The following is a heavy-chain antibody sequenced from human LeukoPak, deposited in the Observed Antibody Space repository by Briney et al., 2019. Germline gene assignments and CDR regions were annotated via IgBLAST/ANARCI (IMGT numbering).Heavy chain of an antibody. Sequence: GESLKISCKGSGYSFTDFWIAWVRQMPGQGLEWMGIIYPGDSDTRYSPSFQGQVTISADKSISTAYLQWSSLKASDTAMYYCARLIAVAGTGWFDPWGQGTLVTVSS. D-gene: IGHD6-19*01. CDR3: ARLIAVAGTGWFDP. V-gene: IGHV5-51*01. J-gene: IGHJ5*02. CDR2: IYPGDSDT. CDR1: GYSFTDFW.